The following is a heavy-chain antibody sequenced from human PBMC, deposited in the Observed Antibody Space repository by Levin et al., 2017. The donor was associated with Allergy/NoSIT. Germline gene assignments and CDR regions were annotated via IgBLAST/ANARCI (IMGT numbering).Heavy chain of an antibody. D-gene: IGHD6-19*01. CDR2: ISYDGSNK. J-gene: IGHJ3*02. CDR1: GFTFSSYG. Sequence: GGSLRLSCAASGFTFSSYGMHWVRQAPGKGLEWVAVISYDGSNKYYADSVKGRFTISRDNSKNTLYLQMNSLRAEDTAVYYCAKEQWLVLSAFDSWGQGTMVTVSS. CDR3: AKEQWLVLSAFDS. V-gene: IGHV3-30*18.